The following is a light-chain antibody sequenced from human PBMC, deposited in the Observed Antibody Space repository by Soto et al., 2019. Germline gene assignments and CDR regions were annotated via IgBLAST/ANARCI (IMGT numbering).Light chain of an antibody. CDR1: QSVSSSY. CDR3: QQYGSSPT. J-gene: IGKJ1*01. Sequence: EIVLTRSPGTLSLSPGERATLSCRASQSVSSSYLAWYQQKPGRAPRLLIYGASSRASGIPDRFSGSGSGTDFTLTISRLEPEDFAVYYCQQYGSSPTFGQGTKV. V-gene: IGKV3-20*01. CDR2: GAS.